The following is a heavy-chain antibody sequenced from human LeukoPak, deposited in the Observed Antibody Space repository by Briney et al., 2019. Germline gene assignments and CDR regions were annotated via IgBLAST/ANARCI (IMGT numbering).Heavy chain of an antibody. Sequence: TGGSLRLSCAASRFTFSNYWMHWVRQAPGKGLVWVSRIDSDGSRTSYADSVKGRFNISRDNAKNTLYLQINSLRAEDTAVYYCARESGSYYFFDYWGQGTLVTVSS. D-gene: IGHD1-26*01. CDR1: RFTFSNYW. CDR3: ARESGSYYFFDY. CDR2: IDSDGSRT. J-gene: IGHJ4*02. V-gene: IGHV3-74*01.